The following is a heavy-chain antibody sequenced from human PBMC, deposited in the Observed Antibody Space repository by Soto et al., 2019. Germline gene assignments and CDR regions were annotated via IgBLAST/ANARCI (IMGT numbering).Heavy chain of an antibody. CDR1: GGTFSSYT. J-gene: IGHJ4*02. Sequence: QVQLVQSGAEVKKPGTSVKVSCKASGGTFSSYTISWVRQAPGQGLEWMGRIIPILGIANYAQKFQGRVTITADKSTSTAYMELSSLRSEDTAVYYCARDEPPIKGDCFDYWGQGTLVTVSS. V-gene: IGHV1-69*08. CDR3: ARDEPPIKGDCFDY. D-gene: IGHD3-16*01. CDR2: IIPILGIA.